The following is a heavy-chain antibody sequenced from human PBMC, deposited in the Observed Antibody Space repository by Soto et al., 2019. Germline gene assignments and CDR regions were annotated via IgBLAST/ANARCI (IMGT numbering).Heavy chain of an antibody. V-gene: IGHV4-30-2*01. CDR3: ARGGIVATTTFDY. J-gene: IGHJ4*02. CDR2: IYHSGST. D-gene: IGHD5-12*01. Sequence: PSETLSLTCAVSGGSISSCGYSWSWIRQPRGKGLEWIRYIYHSGSTYYNPSLKSRVTISVDRSKYQFSLKLSSVSAADTAVYYCARGGIVATTTFDYWGQGTLVTVSS. CDR1: GGSISSCGYS.